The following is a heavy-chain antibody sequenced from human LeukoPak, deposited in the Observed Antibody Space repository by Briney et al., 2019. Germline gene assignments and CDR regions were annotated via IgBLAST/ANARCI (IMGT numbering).Heavy chain of an antibody. Sequence: GGSLRLSCAASGFTFSSYSMNWVRQAPGKGLEWVSSISSSSSYIYYADSVKGRFTISRDNAKNSLYLQMNSLRAEDTAVYYCARDIVVVGFDYWGQGTLSPSPQ. CDR3: ARDIVVVGFDY. J-gene: IGHJ4*02. D-gene: IGHD3-22*01. CDR2: ISSSSSYI. V-gene: IGHV3-21*01. CDR1: GFTFSSYS.